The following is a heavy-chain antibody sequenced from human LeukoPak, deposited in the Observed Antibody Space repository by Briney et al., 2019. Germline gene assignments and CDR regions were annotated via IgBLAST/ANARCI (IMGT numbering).Heavy chain of an antibody. D-gene: IGHD3-3*01. J-gene: IGHJ6*02. Sequence: SETLSLTCAVYGGSFSGYYWSWIRQPPGKGLEWIGEINHSGSTNYNPSLKSRVTISVDTSKNQFSLKLSSVTAADTAVYYCARSVGLGITILGVVRPCYGMDVWGQGTTVTVSS. CDR3: ARSVGLGITILGVVRPCYGMDV. V-gene: IGHV4-34*01. CDR1: GGSFSGYY. CDR2: INHSGST.